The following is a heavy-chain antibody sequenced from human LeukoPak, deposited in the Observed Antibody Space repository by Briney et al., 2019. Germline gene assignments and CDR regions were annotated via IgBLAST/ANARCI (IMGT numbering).Heavy chain of an antibody. Sequence: PSETLSLTCSVSGGSISSYYGSWLWHPPGKGLEWIGYIYYSGSTNYNPSLKSRVTISLATSKSQFSLKLRSLPAADTAVYYCARHVGYGNNWFDPWGQGTLVTVSS. CDR1: GGSISSYY. CDR3: ARHVGYGNNWFDP. D-gene: IGHD5-18*01. V-gene: IGHV4-59*08. CDR2: IYYSGST. J-gene: IGHJ5*02.